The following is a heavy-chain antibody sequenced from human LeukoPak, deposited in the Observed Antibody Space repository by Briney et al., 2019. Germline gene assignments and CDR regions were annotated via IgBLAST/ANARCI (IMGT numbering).Heavy chain of an antibody. V-gene: IGHV1-2*02. CDR2: INPNSGGT. J-gene: IGHJ4*02. CDR1: GYIFTSYY. D-gene: IGHD2-15*01. CDR3: ARGTTVVAATQLGY. Sequence: ASVKVSCKASGYIFTSYYMHWVRQAPGQGLEWMGWINPNSGGTNYAQKFQGRVTMTRDTSISTAYMELSRLRSDDTAVYYCARGTTVVAATQLGYWGQGTLVTVSS.